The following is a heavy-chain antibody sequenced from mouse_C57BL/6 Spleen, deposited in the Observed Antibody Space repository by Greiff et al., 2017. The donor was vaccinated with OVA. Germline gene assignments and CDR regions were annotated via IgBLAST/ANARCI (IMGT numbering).Heavy chain of an antibody. D-gene: IGHD3-2*02. CDR3: ARGVQLRLPFDY. Sequence: QVQLQQSGAELVTPGASVKISCKASGYAFSSYWMNWVKQSPGKGLEWIGQIYPGDGDPNYNGKFKGKATMTADKSSSTAYMQLSSLTSEDSAVYFCARGVQLRLPFDYWGQGTTLTVSS. CDR1: GYAFSSYW. V-gene: IGHV1-80*01. CDR2: IYPGDGDP. J-gene: IGHJ2*01.